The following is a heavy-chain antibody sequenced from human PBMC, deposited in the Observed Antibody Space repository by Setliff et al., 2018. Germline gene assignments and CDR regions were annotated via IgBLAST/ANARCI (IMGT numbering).Heavy chain of an antibody. D-gene: IGHD3-3*01. Sequence: SETLSLTCTVSGGSISSSSYYWGWIRQPPGKGLVWIGSIYYSGSTYYNPSLKSRVTISVDTSKNQFSLKLSSVTAADTAVYYCARRETYYKFWSGYYAYWGQGTLVTVSS. CDR3: ARRETYYKFWSGYYAY. J-gene: IGHJ4*02. CDR1: GGSISSSSYY. CDR2: IYYSGST. V-gene: IGHV4-39*07.